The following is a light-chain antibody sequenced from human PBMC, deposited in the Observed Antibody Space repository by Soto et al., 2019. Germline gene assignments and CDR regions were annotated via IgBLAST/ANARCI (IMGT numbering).Light chain of an antibody. CDR3: QQYGGAPWT. CDR2: GAS. V-gene: IGKV3-20*01. Sequence: EIVLTQSPGTLSLSPGERATLSCRASPSVSSNYVAWYQQRPGQPPRLLISGASSRATGIPDRFSGSGSGTDFTLTISRLEPEDFAVYHCQQYGGAPWTFGQGTKVEIK. CDR1: PSVSSNY. J-gene: IGKJ1*01.